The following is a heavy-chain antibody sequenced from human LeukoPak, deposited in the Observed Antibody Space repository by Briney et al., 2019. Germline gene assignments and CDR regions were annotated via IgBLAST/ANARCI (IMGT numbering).Heavy chain of an antibody. Sequence: GGSLRLSCSASGFTFSSYAMHWVRQAPGKGLEYVSAISSNGGSTYYADSVKGRFTISRDNSKNTLYLQMSSLRAEDTAVYYCARDSEWGLLRSDYWGQGTLVTVSS. CDR3: ARDSEWGLLRSDY. CDR1: GFTFSSYA. CDR2: ISSNGGST. J-gene: IGHJ4*02. D-gene: IGHD1-26*01. V-gene: IGHV3-64D*09.